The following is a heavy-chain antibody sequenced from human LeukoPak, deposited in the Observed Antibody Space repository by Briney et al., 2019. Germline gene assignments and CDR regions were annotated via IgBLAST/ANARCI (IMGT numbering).Heavy chain of an antibody. CDR1: GYTFTTFG. V-gene: IGHV1-18*01. D-gene: IGHD2-15*01. Sequence: ASVKVSCKASGYTFTTFGITWVRQAPGQGLEWMGWISTYNGNTNYAQNLQGRVTMTTDTFTNTAYMELRSLTSDDTAVYYCARVGSDCSDGNCYWGQGTLVTVSS. CDR3: ARVGSDCSDGNCY. J-gene: IGHJ4*02. CDR2: ISTYNGNT.